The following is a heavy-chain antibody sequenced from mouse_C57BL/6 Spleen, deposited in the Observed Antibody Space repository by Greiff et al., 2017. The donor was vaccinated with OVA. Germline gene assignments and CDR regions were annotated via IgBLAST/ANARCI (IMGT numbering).Heavy chain of an antibody. V-gene: IGHV1-82*01. D-gene: IGHD1-1*01. CDR3: ARDYYGSSYGYFDY. CDR1: GYAFSSSW. J-gene: IGHJ2*01. CDR2: LYPGDGDT. Sequence: QVQLQQSGPELVKPGASVKISCKASGYAFSSSWMNWVKQRPGKGLEWIGRLYPGDGDTNYNGKFKGKATLTADKSSSTAYMQLSSLTSEDSAVYFCARDYYGSSYGYFDYWGQGTTLTVSS.